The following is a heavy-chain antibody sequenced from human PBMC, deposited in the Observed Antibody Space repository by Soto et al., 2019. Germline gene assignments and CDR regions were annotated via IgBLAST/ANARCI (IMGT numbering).Heavy chain of an antibody. V-gene: IGHV1-3*01. CDR3: ARGLPLAADY. Sequence: ASVKVSCKASGYTFTNYGISLVRQAPGQRLEWMGWINAGNGNTKYSQKFQGRVTITRDTSASTAYMELSSLRSEDTAVYYCARGLPLAADYWGQGTLVTVSS. J-gene: IGHJ4*02. CDR1: GYTFTNYG. CDR2: INAGNGNT.